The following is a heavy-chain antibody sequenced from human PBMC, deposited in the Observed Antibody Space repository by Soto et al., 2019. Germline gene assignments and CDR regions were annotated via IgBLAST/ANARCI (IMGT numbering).Heavy chain of an antibody. Sequence: SETLSLTCAVSGGSISSSNWWSWVRQPPGKGLEWIGEIYHSGSTNYNPSLKSRVTISVDKSKNPFSLKLSSVTAADTAVYYCARDIVVVVAATVRYYYGMDVWGQGTTVTVSS. CDR3: ARDIVVVVAATVRYYYGMDV. J-gene: IGHJ6*02. CDR2: IYHSGST. V-gene: IGHV4-4*02. CDR1: GGSISSSNW. D-gene: IGHD2-15*01.